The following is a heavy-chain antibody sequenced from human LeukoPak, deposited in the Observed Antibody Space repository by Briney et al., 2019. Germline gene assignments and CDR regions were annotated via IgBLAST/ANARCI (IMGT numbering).Heavy chain of an antibody. Sequence: ASVKVSCKASGYTFISYGITWVRQAPGQGLEWMGWISAYNGNTNYAQRFQGRVTMTTDTSTSTAHMELRSLRSDETAMYYCARASEAAAPDPEAAFDFWGHGTMVTVSS. CDR2: ISAYNGNT. CDR1: GYTFISYG. V-gene: IGHV1-18*01. D-gene: IGHD6-13*01. J-gene: IGHJ3*01. CDR3: ARASEAAAPDPEAAFDF.